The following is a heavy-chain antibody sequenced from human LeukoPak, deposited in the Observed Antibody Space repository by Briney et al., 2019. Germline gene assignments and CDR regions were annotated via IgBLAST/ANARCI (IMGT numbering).Heavy chain of an antibody. V-gene: IGHV3-33*01. J-gene: IGHJ4*02. D-gene: IGHD3-10*01. Sequence: GRSLRLSCVASGFTFDSYGMHWVRQAPGKGLEWVAVIWYDGSNQNYADSVKGRFTISRDNSKNTLYLQMNSLRAEDTAVYYCARGRYYFDYWGQGILVTVSS. CDR3: ARGRYYFDY. CDR2: IWYDGSNQ. CDR1: GFTFDSYG.